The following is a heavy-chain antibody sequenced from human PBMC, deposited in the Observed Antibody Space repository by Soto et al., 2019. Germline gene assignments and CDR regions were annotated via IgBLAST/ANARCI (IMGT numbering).Heavy chain of an antibody. CDR3: VRDPHDYDFWSGNPRGYFDL. Sequence: EVQLVESGGGLVQPGGSLRLSCAASGFTLSNFWMHWVRQVPGKGLVWVSRINDDVSRTKYADSVEGRLTISRDNAKNTLYLQMDSLRVDDTAVYYCVRDPHDYDFWSGNPRGYFDLWGRGTLVTVSS. CDR2: INDDVSRT. J-gene: IGHJ2*01. D-gene: IGHD3-3*01. CDR1: GFTLSNFW. V-gene: IGHV3-74*01.